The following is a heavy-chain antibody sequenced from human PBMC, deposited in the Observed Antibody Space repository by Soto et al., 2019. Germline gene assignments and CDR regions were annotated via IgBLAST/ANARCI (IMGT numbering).Heavy chain of an antibody. J-gene: IGHJ4*02. CDR3: ARSPTPKSFFVY. Sequence: GASVKVSCKASGYSFTNYYTHWVRQAPGQGLEWMGIINPFGGDTNYAQKFQGRLTMTRDTSTSIVYMELRSLRSEDTAIYYCARSPTPKSFFVYWGQGALVTVSS. D-gene: IGHD4-4*01. CDR2: INPFGGDT. CDR1: GYSFTNYY. V-gene: IGHV1-46*01.